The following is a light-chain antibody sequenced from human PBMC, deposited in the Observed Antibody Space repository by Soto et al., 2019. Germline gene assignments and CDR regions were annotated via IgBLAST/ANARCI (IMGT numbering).Light chain of an antibody. CDR1: SSDVGVYNY. Sequence: QAALTQPRSVSGSPGQSVTISCTGTSSDVGVYNYVSWYQQYPGKAPKLMVYGVRKRPSGVPERVSGSKSGNTASLTISGLRAENEADYYCSSYADTSTSPSVFGTGTKVTVL. V-gene: IGLV2-11*01. CDR3: SSYADTSTSPSV. CDR2: GVR. J-gene: IGLJ1*01.